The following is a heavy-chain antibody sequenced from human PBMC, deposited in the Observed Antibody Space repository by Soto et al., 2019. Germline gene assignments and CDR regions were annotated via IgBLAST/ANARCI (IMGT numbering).Heavy chain of an antibody. D-gene: IGHD3-9*01. Sequence: QEQLQESGPGLVKPSQTLSLTCTVSGGSISSGGYYWSWIRQHPGKGLEWIGYIYYSGSTYYNPSLKSRVTISVDTSKNQFSLKLSSVTAADTAVYYCARGLRYFDWFYGAFDYWGQGTLVTVSS. CDR3: ARGLRYFDWFYGAFDY. CDR1: GGSISSGGYY. CDR2: IYYSGST. V-gene: IGHV4-31*03. J-gene: IGHJ4*02.